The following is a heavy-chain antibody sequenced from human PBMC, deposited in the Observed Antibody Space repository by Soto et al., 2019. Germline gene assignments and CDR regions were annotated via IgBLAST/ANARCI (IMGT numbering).Heavy chain of an antibody. CDR3: ARDMLVTHAFDI. D-gene: IGHD3-10*02. V-gene: IGHV3-33*01. CDR1: GFTFSSYG. J-gene: IGHJ3*02. CDR2: IWYDGSNK. Sequence: GGSLRLSCAASGFTFSSYGMHWVRQAPGKGLEWVAVIWYDGSNKYYADSVKGRFTIPRDNSKNTLYLQMNSLRAEDTAVYYCARDMLVTHAFDIWGQGTMVTVSS.